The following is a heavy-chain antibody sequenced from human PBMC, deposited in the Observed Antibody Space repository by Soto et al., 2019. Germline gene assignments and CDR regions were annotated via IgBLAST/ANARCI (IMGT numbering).Heavy chain of an antibody. D-gene: IGHD6-13*01. CDR1: GFTFSSYT. V-gene: IGHV3-48*02. CDR3: ARTLAAAAYYYYYGMDV. J-gene: IGHJ6*02. CDR2: ITSSSSTI. Sequence: EVQLVESGGGLVQPGGSLRLSCAASGFTFSSYTMNWVRQAPGKGLEWVSYITSSSSTIYYADSVKGRFTISRDNAKNSLYLQMNSLRDEDTAVYYCARTLAAAAYYYYYGMDVWGQGTTVNVSS.